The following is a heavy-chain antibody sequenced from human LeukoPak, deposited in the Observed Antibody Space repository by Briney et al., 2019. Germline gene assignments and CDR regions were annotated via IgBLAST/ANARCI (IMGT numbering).Heavy chain of an antibody. CDR1: GFTFSSYS. Sequence: GGPLRLSCAASGFTFSSYSMNWVRQAPGKGLEWVSYISSSSSTIYYADSVKGRFTITRDNAKNSLNLQMNSLRAEGTAVYYCSIDLGPGDYVNPVDYWGQGTLVTVSS. V-gene: IGHV3-48*01. D-gene: IGHD4-17*01. CDR3: SIDLGPGDYVNPVDY. J-gene: IGHJ4*02. CDR2: ISSSSSTI.